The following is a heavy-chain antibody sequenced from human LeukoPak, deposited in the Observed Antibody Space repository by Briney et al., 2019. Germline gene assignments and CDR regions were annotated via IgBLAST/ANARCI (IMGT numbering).Heavy chain of an antibody. CDR3: ASSKSSPVGGAYFYYALDV. CDR2: IYTSGST. V-gene: IGHV4-4*07. D-gene: IGHD3-16*01. J-gene: IGHJ6*02. CDR1: GGSISSYY. Sequence: SETLSLTCTVSGGSISSYYWSWIRQPAGKGLEWIGRIYTSGSTNYNPSLKSRVTMSVDTSKNQFSLKLSSVTAADTAVYFCASSKSSPVGGAYFYYALDVWGQGTTVTVSS.